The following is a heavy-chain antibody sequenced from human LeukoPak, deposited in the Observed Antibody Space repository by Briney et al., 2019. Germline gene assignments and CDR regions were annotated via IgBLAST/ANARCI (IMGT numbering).Heavy chain of an antibody. CDR2: IQNDEIDK. V-gene: IGHV3-30*02. CDR1: GFSFATYG. Sequence: GGSLRLSCAASGFSFATYGIHWVRQAPDKGLEWVAFIQNDEIDKFYADSVKGRFTISRDNSKNTLYLQMNSLRVEDTAVYYCAKERKLLPFDCWGQGTLVTVSS. J-gene: IGHJ4*02. D-gene: IGHD4-23*01. CDR3: AKERKLLPFDC.